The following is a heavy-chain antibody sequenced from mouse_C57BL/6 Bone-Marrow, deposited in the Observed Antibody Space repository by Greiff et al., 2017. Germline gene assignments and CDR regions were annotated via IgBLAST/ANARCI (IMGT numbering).Heavy chain of an antibody. CDR1: GFTFSSYA. D-gene: IGHD1-1*01. V-gene: IGHV5-4*03. J-gene: IGHJ2*01. CDR3: ATHYYGSFDY. Sequence: EVKLVESGGGLVKPGGSLTLSCAASGFTFSSYAMSWVRQTPEKRLEWVATISDGGSYTYYPDNVKGRFTISRDNAKNNLYLQMSHLKSEDTAMYYCATHYYGSFDYWGQGTTLTVSS. CDR2: ISDGGSYT.